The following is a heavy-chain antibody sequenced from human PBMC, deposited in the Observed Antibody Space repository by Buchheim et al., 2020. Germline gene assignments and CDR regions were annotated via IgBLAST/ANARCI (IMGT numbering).Heavy chain of an antibody. CDR3: TTDPPPDDYGDYWGGPPKQFDY. Sequence: EVQLVESGGGLVKPGGSLRLSCAASGFTFSNAWMSWVRQAPGKGLEWVGRIKSKTDGGTTDYAAPVKGRFTISRDDSKITLDRQMNSLKTEDTAVDYGTTDPPPDDYGDYWGGPPKQFDYWGQGTL. V-gene: IGHV3-15*01. CDR1: GFTFSNAW. D-gene: IGHD4-17*01. CDR2: IKSKTDGGTT. J-gene: IGHJ4*02.